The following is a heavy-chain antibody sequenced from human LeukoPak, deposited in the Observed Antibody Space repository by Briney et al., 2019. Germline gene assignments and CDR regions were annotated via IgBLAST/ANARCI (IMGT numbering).Heavy chain of an antibody. CDR1: GFTFSGSA. CDR3: SAAVGTDFYDYGMDV. D-gene: IGHD6-13*01. J-gene: IGHJ6*02. CDR2: IRSKANTYAT. V-gene: IGHV3-73*01. Sequence: GGSLKLSCAASGFTFSGSAMHWVRQASGKGLEWVGRIRSKANTYATAYAASVKGRFTISRDDSKNTAYLQLNSLKTEDTAVYYCSAAVGTDFYDYGMDVWGQGTTVTVSS.